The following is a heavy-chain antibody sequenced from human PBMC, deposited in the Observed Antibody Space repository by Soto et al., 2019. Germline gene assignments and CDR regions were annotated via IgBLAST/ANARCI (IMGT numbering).Heavy chain of an antibody. D-gene: IGHD4-17*01. CDR2: IKTDGSVS. CDR1: GFTFSSYY. Sequence: EEQLVESGGGLVQPGGSLRLSCAASGFTFSSYYMHWVRQAPGKGLVWISRIKTDGSVSSYADSVKGRFTISRDNAKNTLFLQMNSLRDDDTAVYYCARGYYGDPTALDYWGQGTLVSVSS. CDR3: ARGYYGDPTALDY. V-gene: IGHV3-74*01. J-gene: IGHJ4*02.